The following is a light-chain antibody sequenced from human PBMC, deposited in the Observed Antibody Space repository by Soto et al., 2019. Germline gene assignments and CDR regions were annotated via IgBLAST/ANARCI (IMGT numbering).Light chain of an antibody. V-gene: IGLV2-14*01. CDR1: SGDIGSYNR. Sequence: QSFLTQPASVSGSPGQSITIPCTGTSGDIGSYNRVSWYQQHPGKAPKLIIYEVTDRPSGVSNRFSGSKSGNTASLTISGLQAEDEAEYYCSSYTNINTRACVFGTGTKVTVL. CDR3: SSYTNINTRACV. J-gene: IGLJ1*01. CDR2: EVT.